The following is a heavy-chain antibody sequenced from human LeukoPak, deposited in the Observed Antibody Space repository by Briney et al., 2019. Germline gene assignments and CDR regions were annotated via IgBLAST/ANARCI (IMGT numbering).Heavy chain of an antibody. CDR2: ISYDGSTK. CDR1: GFTFSSYA. CDR3: ARETGYGSSWPLHY. D-gene: IGHD6-13*01. V-gene: IGHV3-30-3*01. Sequence: GSLRLSCAASGFTFSSYAMHWVRQAPGKGLEWVAYISYDGSTKNYADTVKGRFTISRDTSKNTLYLQMNSLRPEDTAVYYCARETGYGSSWPLHYWGQGTLVTVSS. J-gene: IGHJ4*02.